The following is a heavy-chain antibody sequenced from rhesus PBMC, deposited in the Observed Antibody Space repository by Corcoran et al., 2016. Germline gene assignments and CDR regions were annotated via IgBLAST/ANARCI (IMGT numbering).Heavy chain of an antibody. CDR2: ISGSSGST. D-gene: IGHD6-37*01. CDR1: GGSFSGYY. J-gene: IGHJ4*01. Sequence: QVQLQESGPGLVKPSETLSLTCAVSGGSFSGYYWGWIRQPPGKGLEWIWYISGSSGSTDYHPSLKSPVTVSTDPAKNPVSLKLSSVTAADTAVYYCARDGRGLSHYFDYWGQGVLVTVSS. V-gene: IGHV4-165*01. CDR3: ARDGRGLSHYFDY.